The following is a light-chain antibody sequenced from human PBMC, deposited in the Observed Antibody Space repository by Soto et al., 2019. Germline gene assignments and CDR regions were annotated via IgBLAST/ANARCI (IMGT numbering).Light chain of an antibody. CDR2: AES. V-gene: IGKV1-39*01. J-gene: IGKJ2*01. CDR3: QQTYTAPIT. CDR1: QNINSH. Sequence: DLEMTQSPSSLSASVGDRVTITCRARQNINSHLNWYQQKPGKAPKLMIYAESVLHSGVPSRFSGRGSWTDFTLTIIMLQSKDFATYYCQQTYTAPITFGQGTKLEIK.